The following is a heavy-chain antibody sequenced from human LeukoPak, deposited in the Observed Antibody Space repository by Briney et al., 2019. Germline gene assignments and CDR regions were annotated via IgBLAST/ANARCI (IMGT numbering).Heavy chain of an antibody. CDR3: ASYRSGSMFDY. Sequence: SETLSLTCTVSGASISRYFWNWIRQPPGKELEWIGYISSSGRTSYNPSLKSRITISVDTSKNQFSLKLSSVTAADTALYYCASYRSGSMFDYWGQGTLVTVSS. CDR2: ISSSGRT. D-gene: IGHD2/OR15-2a*01. J-gene: IGHJ4*02. V-gene: IGHV4-59*04. CDR1: GASISRYF.